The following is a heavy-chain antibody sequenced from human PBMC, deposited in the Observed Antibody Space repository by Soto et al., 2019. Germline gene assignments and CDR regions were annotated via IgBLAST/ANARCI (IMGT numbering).Heavy chain of an antibody. Sequence: EVQLVESGGGLVQPGESLRLSCAASGFTLSGYWMNWVRQAPGKGLEWVANIKQDGSEKNYVDSVKGRVTISRDNAKNSLSLQMNSLRAEDTAVYYCLVTTSVFGIWGQGTMVIVS. CDR1: GFTLSGYW. V-gene: IGHV3-7*01. CDR2: IKQDGSEK. J-gene: IGHJ3*02. CDR3: LVTTSVFGI. D-gene: IGHD4-17*01.